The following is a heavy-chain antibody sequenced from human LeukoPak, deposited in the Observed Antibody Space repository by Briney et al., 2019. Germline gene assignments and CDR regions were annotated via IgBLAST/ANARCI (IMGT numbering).Heavy chain of an antibody. J-gene: IGHJ4*02. CDR2: ISSNSGIT. CDR1: GFTFNTYD. CDR3: ARILNY. V-gene: IGHV3-48*02. Sequence: GGSLRLSCAAPGFTFNTYDMNWVRQAPGRGLEWVSYISSNSGITNYADSVRGRFTISRDNAKKSLYLQMNSLRDEDTAVYYCARILNYWGQGTLVTVSS. D-gene: IGHD2/OR15-2a*01.